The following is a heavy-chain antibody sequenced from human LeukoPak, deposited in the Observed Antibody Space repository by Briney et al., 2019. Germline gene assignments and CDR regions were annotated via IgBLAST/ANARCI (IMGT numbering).Heavy chain of an antibody. Sequence: ASETLSLTCTVSGGSISSYYWSWIRQPPGMGLEWIGYIYYSGSTNYNPSLKSRVTISVDTSKDQFSLRLTSVTAADTAVYYCARSFLGDWYFDLWGRGTLVTVSS. D-gene: IGHD1-26*01. V-gene: IGHV4-59*01. CDR1: GGSISSYY. J-gene: IGHJ2*01. CDR3: ARSFLGDWYFDL. CDR2: IYYSGST.